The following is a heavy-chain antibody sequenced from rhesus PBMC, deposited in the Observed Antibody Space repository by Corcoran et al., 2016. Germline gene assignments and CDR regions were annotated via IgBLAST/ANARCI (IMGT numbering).Heavy chain of an antibody. J-gene: IGHJ5-1*01. CDR2: LSPYRGYR. CDR1: GYSFTTYY. D-gene: IGHD2-33*01. CDR3: TREGTLRGNRFDV. Sequence: QVQLVQSGAEIKQPGASVKLSCKASGYSFTTYYLNWVRQAPGQGRDWIGRLSPYRGYRDYAQIRQDRVTITTDTSTNTGYLELSSLRSEDTAVYYCTREGTLRGNRFDVWGPGVLVTVSS. V-gene: IGHV1-180*01.